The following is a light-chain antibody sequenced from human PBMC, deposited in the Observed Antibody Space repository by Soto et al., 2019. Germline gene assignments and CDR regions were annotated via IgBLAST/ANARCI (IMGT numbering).Light chain of an antibody. CDR2: EVT. V-gene: IGKV1-27*01. J-gene: IGKJ4*01. CDR3: QKYNSVPPT. Sequence: DFQMTQSPSSLSASVGDRVTITCRASHDISHDVAWYQQKPGTPPNLLIREVTTLQPGVPSRFSGSGYGTDFTLTINNLQVEDVATYFCQKYNSVPPTFGGGTKVDIK. CDR1: HDISHD.